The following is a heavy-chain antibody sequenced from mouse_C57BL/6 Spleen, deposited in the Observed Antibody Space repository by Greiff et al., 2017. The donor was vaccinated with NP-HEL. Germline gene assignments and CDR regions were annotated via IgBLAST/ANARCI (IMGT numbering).Heavy chain of an antibody. CDR2: IDPSDSYT. CDR1: GYTFTNYW. Sequence: VQLQQPGAELVKPGASVKLSCKASGYTFTNYWMQWVKQRPGQGLEWIGEIDPSDSYTNYNQKFKGKATLTVDTSASTAYMQLSSLKSEDSAVYYCARSPPVAYWGQGTLVTVSA. J-gene: IGHJ3*01. CDR3: ARSPPVAY. V-gene: IGHV1-50*01.